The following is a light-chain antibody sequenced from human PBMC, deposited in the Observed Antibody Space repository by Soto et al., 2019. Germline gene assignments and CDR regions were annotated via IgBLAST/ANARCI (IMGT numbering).Light chain of an antibody. V-gene: IGKV1-9*01. CDR2: GAS. CDR1: QGINSY. Sequence: DIPLTQSPSFLSASVGDRVTITCRASQGINSYLAWYQQKPGKAPKLLIYGASTLQGGVPSRFSGSESGTEFTLTIRSLQPEDFATYYCQQVNTYPFTFGPGTKVDIK. CDR3: QQVNTYPFT. J-gene: IGKJ3*01.